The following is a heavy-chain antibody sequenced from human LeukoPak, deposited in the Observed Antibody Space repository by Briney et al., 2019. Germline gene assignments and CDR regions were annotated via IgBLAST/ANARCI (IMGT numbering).Heavy chain of an antibody. V-gene: IGHV4-4*02. CDR2: IYHSGST. CDR3: ASSIAAAAWFDP. CDR1: GGSISSSNW. J-gene: IGHJ5*02. D-gene: IGHD6-13*01. Sequence: SETLSPTCAVSGGSISSSNWWSWVRQPPGKGLEWIGEIYHSGSTNYNPSLKSRVTISVDKSKNQFSLKLSSVTAADTAVYYCASSIAAAAWFDPWGQGTLVTVSS.